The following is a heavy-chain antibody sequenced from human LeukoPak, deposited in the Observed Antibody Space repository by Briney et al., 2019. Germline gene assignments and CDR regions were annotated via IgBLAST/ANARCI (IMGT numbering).Heavy chain of an antibody. CDR2: IYDSGST. CDR3: AKGGSTNFYYGDV. D-gene: IGHD2/OR15-2a*01. V-gene: IGHV4-59*01. J-gene: IGHJ6*02. CDR1: GGSISSYY. Sequence: PSETLSLTCTVSGGSISSYYWSWIRQPPGKGLEWIGDIYDSGSTRYNTPLESRVTISVDTSKNQFSLKLSSVTAADTAVYYCAKGGSTNFYYGDVWGQGTTVTVSS.